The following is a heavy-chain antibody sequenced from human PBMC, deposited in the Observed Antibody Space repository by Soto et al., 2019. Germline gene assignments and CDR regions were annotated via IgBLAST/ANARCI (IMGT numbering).Heavy chain of an antibody. J-gene: IGHJ6*02. CDR3: AIDGRYYYYGGMYV. V-gene: IGHV3-30*03. CDR2: IPYDGSMQ. Sequence: QVQLVESGGGVVQPGGSLRLSCAASGLTLSSYGIHWVRQAPGKGLEWVAVIPYDGSMQYYADSVRGRFTISRDNSKNTIYLQMSSLSADDTAVYYCAIDGRYYYYGGMYVWGQGTTVTVSS. CDR1: GLTLSSYG.